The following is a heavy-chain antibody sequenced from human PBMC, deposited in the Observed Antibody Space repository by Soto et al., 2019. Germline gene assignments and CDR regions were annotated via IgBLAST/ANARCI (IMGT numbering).Heavy chain of an antibody. J-gene: IGHJ3*02. CDR3: ASKFGDLLADAFDI. V-gene: IGHV4-4*02. D-gene: IGHD3-10*01. CDR2: IYHSGSI. CDR1: NASISSRKW. Sequence: SETLSLTCTVSNASISSRKWWTWVRQTPGKGLEWIGEIYHSGSINHNPSLKSRVTMSVDKSNNQFSLKMTSVTAADTAVYYCASKFGDLLADAFDIWGQGTVVTVSS.